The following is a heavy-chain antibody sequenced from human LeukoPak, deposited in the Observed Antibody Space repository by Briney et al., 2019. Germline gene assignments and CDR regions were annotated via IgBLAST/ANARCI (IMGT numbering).Heavy chain of an antibody. D-gene: IGHD2-21*02. J-gene: IGHJ3*01. Sequence: GGSLRLSCAASGFTFSDHYMDWVRQAPGEWLEWVGRSRNKANSYTTEYAASVKGRFTISRDVSKDSLYLQMNSLKTEDTAVYYCARAGLMVMTAKKSDAFDVCGQGTMVTVSS. V-gene: IGHV3-72*01. CDR2: SRNKANSYTT. CDR1: GFTFSDHY. CDR3: ARAGLMVMTAKKSDAFDV.